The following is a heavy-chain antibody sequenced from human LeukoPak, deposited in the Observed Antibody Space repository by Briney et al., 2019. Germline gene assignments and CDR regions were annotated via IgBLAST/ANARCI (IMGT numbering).Heavy chain of an antibody. CDR1: GYTFTGYY. D-gene: IGHD3-10*01. Sequence: ASVKVSCKASGYTFTGYYMHWVRQAPGQGLEWMGWINPNSGGTNYAQKFQGWVTMTRDTSISTAYMELSRLRSDDTAAYYCAISSGYYGSGSFYGGPFVYWGQGTLVTVSS. V-gene: IGHV1-2*04. CDR2: INPNSGGT. J-gene: IGHJ4*02. CDR3: AISSGYYGSGSFYGGPFVY.